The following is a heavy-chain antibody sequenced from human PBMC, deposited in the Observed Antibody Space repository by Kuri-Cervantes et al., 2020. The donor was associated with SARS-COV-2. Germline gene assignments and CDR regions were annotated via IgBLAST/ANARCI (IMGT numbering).Heavy chain of an antibody. CDR3: ARDSATGTRWGDLNGMDV. D-gene: IGHD1-7*01. CDR1: GYPFTNFG. V-gene: IGHV1-18*01. CDR2: ISTYSGDT. Sequence: ASVKVSCRASGYPFTNFGISWVRQAPGRWLEWMGWISTYSGDTIYPQKIQGRVTMTTDTSTSTAYMDLRGLRSDDTAVYYCARDSATGTRWGDLNGMDVWGQGTTVTVSS. J-gene: IGHJ6*02.